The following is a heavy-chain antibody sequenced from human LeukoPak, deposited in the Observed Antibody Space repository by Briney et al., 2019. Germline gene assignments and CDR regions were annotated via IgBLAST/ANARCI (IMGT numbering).Heavy chain of an antibody. D-gene: IGHD6-13*01. CDR2: INPNSGGT. V-gene: IGHV1-2*02. CDR1: GYTFTGYY. Sequence: GASVKVSCRSSGYTFTGYYIHWVRQAPGQGLEWMGWINPNSGGTIYAQKFQGRVTMTRDTSISTAYMELSRLRSDDTAVYYCARTVAETADWYFDLWGRGTLVTVSS. J-gene: IGHJ2*01. CDR3: ARTVAETADWYFDL.